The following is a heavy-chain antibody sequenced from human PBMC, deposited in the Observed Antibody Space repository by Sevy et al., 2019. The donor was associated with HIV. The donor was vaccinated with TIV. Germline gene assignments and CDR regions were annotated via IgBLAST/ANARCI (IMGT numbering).Heavy chain of an antibody. Sequence: GGSLRLSCAASDFTFSSYAMGWVRQAPGKGLEWVSAIRGSGGTSYYADSVKGRFTLSRETSKKTLSLQMNSLRADDTAVYCCAKSAGYGSSWYFDYWGQGTLVTVSS. D-gene: IGHD6-13*01. CDR1: DFTFSSYA. V-gene: IGHV3-23*01. CDR2: IRGSGGTS. CDR3: AKSAGYGSSWYFDY. J-gene: IGHJ4*02.